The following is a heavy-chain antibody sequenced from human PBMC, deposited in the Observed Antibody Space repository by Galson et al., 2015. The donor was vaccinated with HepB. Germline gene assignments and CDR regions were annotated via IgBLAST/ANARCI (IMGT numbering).Heavy chain of an antibody. CDR2: ISNSGTTI. CDR3: ARGLAVASTDY. CDR1: GFTFSDYS. V-gene: IGHV3-48*01. J-gene: IGHJ4*02. D-gene: IGHD6-19*01. Sequence: SLRLSCAASGFTFSDYSMNWVRQAPGKGLDWVSYISNSGTTIYYADSVKGRFTISRDNAKNSLYLQMNSLRPEDTAVYYCARGLAVASTDYWGQGTLVTVSS.